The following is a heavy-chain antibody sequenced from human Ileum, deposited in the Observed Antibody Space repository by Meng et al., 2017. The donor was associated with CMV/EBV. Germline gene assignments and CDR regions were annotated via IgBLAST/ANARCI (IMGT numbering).Heavy chain of an antibody. CDR3: VRQVVAASFDY. CDR1: GGSITSGNYY. J-gene: IGHJ4*02. D-gene: IGHD2-15*01. Sequence: VPLPESCPGLLKPPQPRSLTGTVSGGSITSGNYYWSWIRQPPGRGLEWIGYIYYSGSTYYKPSLKSRVTISLDTSKNQFSLNLRSVTATDSAVYYCVRQVVAASFDYWGQGALVTVSS. CDR2: IYYSGST. V-gene: IGHV4-30-4*08.